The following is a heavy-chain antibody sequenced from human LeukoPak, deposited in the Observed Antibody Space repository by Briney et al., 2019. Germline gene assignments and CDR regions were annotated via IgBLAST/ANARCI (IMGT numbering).Heavy chain of an antibody. CDR2: ISGSGGST. CDR3: AKDQAYSDTAMVTHY. J-gene: IGHJ4*01. CDR1: GFTFSSYA. D-gene: IGHD5-18*01. V-gene: IGHV3-23*01. Sequence: GGSLRLSCAASGFTFSSYAMSWVRQAPGKGLEWVSAISGSGGSTYYADSVKGRFTISRDNSKNTLYLQMNSLRAEDTAVYYCAKDQAYSDTAMVTHYWGQEPWSPSPQ.